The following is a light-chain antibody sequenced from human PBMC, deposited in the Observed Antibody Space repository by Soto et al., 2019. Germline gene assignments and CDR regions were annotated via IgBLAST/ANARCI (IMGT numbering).Light chain of an antibody. J-gene: IGLJ3*02. Sequence: QSVLTQSSSASASLGSSVNFTCTLSSGHRSYSIAWHQQQPGKAPRFLMRLESSGSQDKGSGVPDRFSGSSSGAARYLTISNLQSEDEADYYCETWNSNTRVFGGGTKLTVL. CDR1: SGHRSYS. V-gene: IGLV4-60*03. CDR3: ETWNSNTRV. CDR2: LESSGSQ.